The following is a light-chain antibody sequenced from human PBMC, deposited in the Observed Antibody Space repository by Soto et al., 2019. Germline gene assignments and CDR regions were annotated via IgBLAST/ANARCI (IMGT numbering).Light chain of an antibody. Sequence: EIVMTQSPATLSVSPGEGATLSCRASQSVNSNLAWYQQKPGQSPRLLIYGASTRATGIPARFSGSESGTEFTLTISSLQPEDFALYYCHQYNSWPPGTFGQGTKVDIK. V-gene: IGKV3-15*01. J-gene: IGKJ2*01. CDR3: HQYNSWPPGT. CDR2: GAS. CDR1: QSVNSN.